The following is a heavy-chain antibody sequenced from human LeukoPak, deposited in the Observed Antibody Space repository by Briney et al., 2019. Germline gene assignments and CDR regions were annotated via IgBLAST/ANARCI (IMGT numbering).Heavy chain of an antibody. J-gene: IGHJ4*02. D-gene: IGHD1-7*01. CDR1: GGTFSSYA. CDR3: ARDQPDLDETGTRKDY. CDR2: IIPIFGTA. Sequence: GASVKVSCKASGGTFSSYAISWVRQAPGQGLEWMGRIIPIFGTANYAQKFQGRVTITTAESTSTAYMGLRSLRSVDSAVYYCARDQPDLDETGTRKDYWGQGTLVTVSS. V-gene: IGHV1-69*05.